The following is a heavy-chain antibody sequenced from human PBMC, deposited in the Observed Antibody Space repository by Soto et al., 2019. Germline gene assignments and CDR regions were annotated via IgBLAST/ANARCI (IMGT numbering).Heavy chain of an antibody. J-gene: IGHJ4*02. CDR1: GFTFSSYG. CDR2: IWSDGNNK. V-gene: IGHV3-33*01. Sequence: AGGSLRLSCAAPGFTFSSYGMHWVRQAPGKGLEWVALIWSDGNNKYYADSVKGRFTVSRDNSKNTLYLQMNSLRAEDTAVYYCARAQNSSGNYYPFDYWGQGTLVTVSS. D-gene: IGHD1-26*01. CDR3: ARAQNSSGNYYPFDY.